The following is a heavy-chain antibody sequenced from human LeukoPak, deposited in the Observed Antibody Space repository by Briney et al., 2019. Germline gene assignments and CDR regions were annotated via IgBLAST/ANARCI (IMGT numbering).Heavy chain of an antibody. CDR1: GFTFSSYA. V-gene: IGHV3-23*01. CDR2: ISGSGGST. J-gene: IGHJ4*02. D-gene: IGHD3-22*01. CDR3: AKDLAIYDSIYFDY. Sequence: HPGGSLRLSCAASGFTFSSYAMSWARQAPGKGLEWVSAISGSGGSTYYADSVKGRFTISRDNSKNTLYLQMNSLRAEDTAVYYCAKDLAIYDSIYFDYWGQGTLVTVSS.